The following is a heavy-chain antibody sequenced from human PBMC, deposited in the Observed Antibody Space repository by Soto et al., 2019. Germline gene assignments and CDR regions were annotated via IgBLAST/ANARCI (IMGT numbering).Heavy chain of an antibody. CDR1: GYTFTSYA. Sequence: VSVKVSCKASGYTFTSYAMHWVRQAPGQRLEWMGWINAGNGNTKYSQKFQGRVTITRDTSASTAYMELSSLRSEDTAVYYCARGEIVVVTAIGRMDVWGQGTMVTVSS. D-gene: IGHD2-21*02. CDR2: INAGNGNT. V-gene: IGHV1-3*01. CDR3: ARGEIVVVTAIGRMDV. J-gene: IGHJ6*02.